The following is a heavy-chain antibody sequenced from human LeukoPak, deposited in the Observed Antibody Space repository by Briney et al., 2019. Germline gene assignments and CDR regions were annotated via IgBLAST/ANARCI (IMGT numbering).Heavy chain of an antibody. Sequence: PSETLSLTCTVSGGSISSSSYSRGWIRQPPGKGLEWIGSIYYSGSTYYNPSLKSRVTISVDTSKNQFSLKLSSVTAADTAVYYCAALYSSSWYLGYWGQGTLVTVSS. CDR2: IYYSGST. V-gene: IGHV4-39*01. CDR1: GGSISSSSYS. CDR3: AALYSSSWYLGY. D-gene: IGHD6-13*01. J-gene: IGHJ4*02.